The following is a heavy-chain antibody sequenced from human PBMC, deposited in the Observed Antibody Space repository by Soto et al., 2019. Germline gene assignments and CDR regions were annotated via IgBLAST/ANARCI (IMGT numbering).Heavy chain of an antibody. CDR1: GHIFSNYW. J-gene: IGHJ4*02. CDR3: ARQRLWGTSGYYYFEN. D-gene: IGHD3-22*01. CDR2: IYPGDSDT. Sequence: GESLKISCKGSGHIFSNYWIGWVRQMPGKGLEWMGIIYPGDSDTRYSPSFQGQVTITVDKSINTAYLQWSLLKASDTAIYYCARQRLWGTSGYYYFENWGQGTLVTVSS. V-gene: IGHV5-51*01.